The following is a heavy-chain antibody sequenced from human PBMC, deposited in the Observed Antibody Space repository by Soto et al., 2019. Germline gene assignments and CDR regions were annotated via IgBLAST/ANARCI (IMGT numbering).Heavy chain of an antibody. CDR1: GGSISSYY. D-gene: IGHD2-15*01. Sequence: SETLSLTCTVSGGSISSYYWSWIRQPPGKGLEWIGYIYYSGSTNYNPSLKSRVTISVDTSKNQFSLKLSSVTAADTAVYYCARIGGFCSGGSCYYYFDYWGQGTLVTVS. J-gene: IGHJ4*02. CDR2: IYYSGST. V-gene: IGHV4-59*01. CDR3: ARIGGFCSGGSCYYYFDY.